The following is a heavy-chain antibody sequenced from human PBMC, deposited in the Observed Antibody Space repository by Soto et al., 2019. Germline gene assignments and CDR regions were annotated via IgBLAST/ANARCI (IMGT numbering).Heavy chain of an antibody. J-gene: IGHJ6*02. D-gene: IGHD2-2*01. V-gene: IGHV1-69*08. CDR2: IIPILGIA. Sequence: QVQLVQSGAEVKKPGSSVKVSCKATGGTFSSYTISWVRQAPGQGLEWMRRIIPILGIANYAQKFQGRVTITADKATSTAYMGLSSLRSEDTAVYYCARDHQDIVVVPAAPYYYSGMDIWGQMTPVTVSS. CDR1: GGTFSSYT. CDR3: ARDHQDIVVVPAAPYYYSGMDI.